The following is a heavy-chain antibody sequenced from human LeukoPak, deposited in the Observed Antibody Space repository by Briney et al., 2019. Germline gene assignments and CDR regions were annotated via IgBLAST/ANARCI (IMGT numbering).Heavy chain of an antibody. CDR3: ARGRAYDPVFDI. V-gene: IGHV3-48*02. D-gene: IGHD3-22*01. J-gene: IGHJ3*02. CDR2: ISTTSATI. Sequence: PGGSLRLSCAASGFTFSSYSINWVRQAPGKGLEWVSHISTTSATIYYADSVKGRFTISRDNAKNSLYLQMNTLRDEDTAVYYCARGRAYDPVFDIWGQGTMVTVSS. CDR1: GFTFSSYS.